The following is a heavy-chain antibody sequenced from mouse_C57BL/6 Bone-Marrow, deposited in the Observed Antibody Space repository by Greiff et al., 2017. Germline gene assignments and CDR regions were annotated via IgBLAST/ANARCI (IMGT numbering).Heavy chain of an antibody. D-gene: IGHD1-1*01. CDR1: GYSITSYY. V-gene: IGHV3-8*01. CDR3: ARSAYYGSSYVFAY. CDR2: ISYSGST. J-gene: IGHJ3*01. Sequence: VQLQQSGPGLAKPSQTLSLTCSVSGYSITSYYWNWIRKCPGNKLEYMGNISYSGSTNYNPCLKSRISITRDTSKNPYYLQLNSVTTEDTATYFCARSAYYGSSYVFAYWGQGTLVTVSA.